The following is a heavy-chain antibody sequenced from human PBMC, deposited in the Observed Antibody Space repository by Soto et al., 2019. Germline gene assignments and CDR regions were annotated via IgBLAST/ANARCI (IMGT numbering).Heavy chain of an antibody. CDR3: ARDAYYDFWSGYYTDGWFDP. Sequence: GGSLRLSCAASGFTFSSYGMHWVRQAPGKGLEWVAVIWYDGSNKYYADSVKGRFTISRDNSKNTLYLQMNSLGAEDTTVYYCARDAYYDFWSGYYTDGWFDPWGQGTLVTVSS. CDR1: GFTFSSYG. J-gene: IGHJ5*02. D-gene: IGHD3-3*01. CDR2: IWYDGSNK. V-gene: IGHV3-33*01.